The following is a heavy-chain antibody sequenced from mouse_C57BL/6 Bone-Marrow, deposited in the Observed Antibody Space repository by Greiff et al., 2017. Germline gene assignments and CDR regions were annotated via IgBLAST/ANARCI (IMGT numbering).Heavy chain of an antibody. CDR3: SRPYYSSYWCFAY. CDR1: GYTFTSYW. V-gene: IGHV1-55*01. D-gene: IGHD2-5*01. CDR2: INPGSGST. Sequence: QVQLQQPGAELVKPGASVKMSCKASGYTFTSYWITWVKQRPGQGLEWIGDINPGSGSTNYNEKFKSKATMTVDTSSSTAYMQLSSLTSEDSAVYYCSRPYYSSYWCFAYWGTGTTVTVSA. J-gene: IGHJ1*03.